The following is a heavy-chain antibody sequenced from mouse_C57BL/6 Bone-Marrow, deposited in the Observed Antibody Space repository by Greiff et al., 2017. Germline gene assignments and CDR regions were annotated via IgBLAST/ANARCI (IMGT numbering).Heavy chain of an antibody. CDR2: ISSGSSTI. Sequence: EVKLVESGGGLVKPGGSLKLSCAASGFTFSDYGMHWVRQAPEKGLEWVAYISSGSSTIYYADTVKGRFTISRDNAKNTLFLQLTSLRSGDTAMYYCARDCYGGSYWYFAVWGTGTTVTVSS. CDR3: ARDCYGGSYWYFAV. D-gene: IGHD1-1*01. V-gene: IGHV5-17*01. CDR1: GFTFSDYG. J-gene: IGHJ1*03.